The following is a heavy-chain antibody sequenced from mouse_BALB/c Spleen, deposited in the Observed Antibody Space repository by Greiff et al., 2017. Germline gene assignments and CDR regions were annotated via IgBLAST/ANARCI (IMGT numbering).Heavy chain of an antibody. Sequence: EVQLQQSGTVLARPGASVKMSCKASGYSFTSYWMHWVKQRPGQGLEWIGAIYPGNSDTSYNQKFKGKAKLTAVTSASTAYMELSSLTNEDSAVYYCTYGNYAWFAYWGQGTLVTVSA. CDR2: IYPGNSDT. CDR1: GYSFTSYW. J-gene: IGHJ3*01. D-gene: IGHD2-1*01. V-gene: IGHV1-5*01. CDR3: TYGNYAWFAY.